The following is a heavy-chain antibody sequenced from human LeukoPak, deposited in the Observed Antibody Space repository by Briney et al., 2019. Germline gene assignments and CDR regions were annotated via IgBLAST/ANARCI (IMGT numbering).Heavy chain of an antibody. Sequence: ESLRLSCKGSGYSFTSYWIGWVRQMPGKRLEWMGVIYTGDSDTKYSPSFQGQVTISVDKSISTAYLQWSSLKASDTAMYYCARHYHYDILTGYCYYFDYWGQGTLVTVSS. D-gene: IGHD3-9*01. CDR1: GYSFTSYW. J-gene: IGHJ4*02. V-gene: IGHV5-51*01. CDR3: ARHYHYDILTGYCYYFDY. CDR2: IYTGDSDT.